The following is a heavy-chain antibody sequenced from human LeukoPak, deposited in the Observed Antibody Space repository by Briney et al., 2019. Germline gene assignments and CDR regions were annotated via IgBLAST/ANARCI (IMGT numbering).Heavy chain of an antibody. V-gene: IGHV3-15*01. CDR2: IKSKTDGGTT. D-gene: IGHD6-19*01. CDR1: GFTFSNAW. Sequence: GGSLRLSCAASGFTFSNAWMSWVRQAPGKGLEWVGRIKSKTDGGTTDYAAPVKGRFTISRDNSKNTVYLQMNSLRAEDTAVYYCARVRRSSGWYEDRYYFDYWGQGTLVTVSS. J-gene: IGHJ4*02. CDR3: ARVRRSSGWYEDRYYFDY.